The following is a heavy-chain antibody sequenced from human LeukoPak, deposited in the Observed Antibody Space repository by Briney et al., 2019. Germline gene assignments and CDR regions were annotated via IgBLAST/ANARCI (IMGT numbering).Heavy chain of an antibody. J-gene: IGHJ4*02. CDR3: ARDKGPAAIHYDY. CDR1: GFTLSSYS. CDR2: ISSSSSYI. Sequence: NPGGSLRLSCAASGFTLSSYSMNWVRQAPGKGLEWVSSISSSSSYIYYADSVKGRFTISRDNAKNSLYLQMNSLRAEDTALYYCARDKGPAAIHYDYWGQGTLVTVSS. D-gene: IGHD2-2*02. V-gene: IGHV3-21*04.